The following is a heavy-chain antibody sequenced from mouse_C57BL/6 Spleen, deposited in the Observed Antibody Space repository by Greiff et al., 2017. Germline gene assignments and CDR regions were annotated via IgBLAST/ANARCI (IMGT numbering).Heavy chain of an antibody. CDR3: ANVGLITTVVEGWYFDV. D-gene: IGHD1-1*01. CDR2: IDPSDSET. CDR1: GYTFTSYW. V-gene: IGHV1-52*01. J-gene: IGHJ1*03. Sequence: QVQLQQPGAELVRPGSSVKLSCKASGYTFTSYWMHWVKQRPIQGLEWIGNIDPSDSETYYNQKFKDKATLTVDKSSSTAYMQLSSLTSEDSAVYYCANVGLITTVVEGWYFDVWGTGTTVTVSS.